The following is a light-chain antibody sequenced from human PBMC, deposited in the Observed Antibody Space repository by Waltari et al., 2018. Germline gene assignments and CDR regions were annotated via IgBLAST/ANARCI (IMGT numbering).Light chain of an antibody. CDR3: QVWDSNTAV. Sequence: SYELTQPLSVSVALGQTARLTSGGNNIGRKNVHWYQQKPGQAPVLVIYRDSNRPSGIPERFSGSNSGNTATLTISRAQAGDEADFYCQVWDSNTAVFGGGTKLTVL. CDR2: RDS. J-gene: IGLJ2*01. CDR1: NIGRKN. V-gene: IGLV3-9*01.